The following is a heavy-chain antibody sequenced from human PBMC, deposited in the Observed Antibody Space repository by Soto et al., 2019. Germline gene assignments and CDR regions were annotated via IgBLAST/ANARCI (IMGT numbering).Heavy chain of an antibody. CDR3: ARGRGSSDY. D-gene: IGHD6-6*01. V-gene: IGHV3-21*01. CDR1: GFTFSSYS. CDR2: ISSSSSYI. Sequence: PGGSLRLSFAASGFTFSSYSMNWVRQAPGKGLEWVSSISSSSSYIYYADSVKGRFTISRDNAKNSLYLQMNRLRAEHTPVYYSARGRGSSDYWGQGTLVTVSS. J-gene: IGHJ4*02.